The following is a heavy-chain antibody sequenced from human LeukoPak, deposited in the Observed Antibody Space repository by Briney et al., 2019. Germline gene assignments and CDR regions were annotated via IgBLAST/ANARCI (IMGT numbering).Heavy chain of an antibody. Sequence: GGSLRLSCAASGFTFDDYGMSWVRQAPGKGLEWVVNIKQDGSEKYYVDSVKGRFTISRDNARNSLYLQMNSLRAEDTAIYYCARFSSGLDYWGQGTLVTVSS. CDR2: IKQDGSEK. D-gene: IGHD6-25*01. CDR1: GFTFDDYG. V-gene: IGHV3-7*01. CDR3: ARFSSGLDY. J-gene: IGHJ4*02.